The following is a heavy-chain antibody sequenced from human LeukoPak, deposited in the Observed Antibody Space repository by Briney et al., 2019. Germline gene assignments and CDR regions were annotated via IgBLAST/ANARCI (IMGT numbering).Heavy chain of an antibody. J-gene: IGHJ4*02. D-gene: IGHD3-22*01. CDR3: ARVSGYYYDSSGYFDY. CDR2: IYYSGST. V-gene: IGHV4-59*01. CDR1: GGSISSYY. Sequence: PSETLSLTCTVSGGSISSYYWSWIRQPPGKGLEWIGYIYYSGSTNYNPYLKSRVTISVDTSKNQFSLKLSSVTAADTAVYYCARVSGYYYDSSGYFDYWDQGTLVTVSS.